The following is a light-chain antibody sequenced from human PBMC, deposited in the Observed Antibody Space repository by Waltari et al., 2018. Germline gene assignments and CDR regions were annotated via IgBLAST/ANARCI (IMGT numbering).Light chain of an antibody. J-gene: IGKJ4*02. V-gene: IGKV2-30*02. CDR2: KVS. CDR1: QSLVHSEGNTY. CDR3: MQATHWPALT. Sequence: DGVLTQSPLSLPVTLGQPASISCRSSQSLVHSEGNTYLNWFQHRPSQSPRRLIYKVSDRDSGVPDRVSVSGSGSDFTLKLSRVEAEAVGVYYCMQATHWPALTFGGGTKVEIK.